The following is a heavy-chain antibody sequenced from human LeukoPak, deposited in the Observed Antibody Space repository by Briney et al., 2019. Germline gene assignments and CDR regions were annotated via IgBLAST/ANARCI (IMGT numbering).Heavy chain of an antibody. Sequence: GGSLRLSCAASGLTFSNSWMHWVRQVPGKGLVWVSRMYGDMRDISYADSVKGRFTISRDNAKNTVYLQMNSLRGEDTAVYYCARDLGLRGSTWGQETLVTVSS. V-gene: IGHV3-74*01. J-gene: IGHJ5*02. CDR1: GLTFSNSW. CDR2: MYGDMRDI. D-gene: IGHD5-12*01. CDR3: ARDLGLRGST.